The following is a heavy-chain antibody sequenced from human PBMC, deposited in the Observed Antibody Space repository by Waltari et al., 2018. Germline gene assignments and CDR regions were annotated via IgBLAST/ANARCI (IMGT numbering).Heavy chain of an antibody. D-gene: IGHD3-10*01. J-gene: IGHJ4*02. CDR3: ASGRERSYGSANYYQLDY. Sequence: QVQLVQSGAEMKKPGASVTLSCKASGYTVFAYPIHWVRQAPGQRLEWMGWITGNDNTKYSQRFQGRVTIIRDRSASTSHMDLSTLSSEDTAVYYCASGRERSYGSANYYQLDYWGQGTLVTVSS. CDR2: ITGNDNT. V-gene: IGHV1-3*01. CDR1: GYTVFAYP.